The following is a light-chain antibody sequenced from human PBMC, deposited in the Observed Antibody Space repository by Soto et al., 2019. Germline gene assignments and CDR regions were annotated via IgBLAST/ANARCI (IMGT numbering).Light chain of an antibody. J-gene: IGKJ4*01. V-gene: IGKV3-11*01. Sequence: EIVLTQSPATLSLSPGERATRSCRASQSVSSYLAWYQQKPGQAPRLLIYDASNRATGIPARFSGSGSGTDFTLTISSLEPEDFAVYYCQQRSNWFLTFGGGTKVDIK. CDR2: DAS. CDR1: QSVSSY. CDR3: QQRSNWFLT.